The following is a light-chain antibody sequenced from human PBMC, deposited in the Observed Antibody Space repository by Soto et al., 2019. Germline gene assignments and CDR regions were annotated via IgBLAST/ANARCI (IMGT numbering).Light chain of an antibody. J-gene: IGLJ2*01. CDR3: QSYDNSLSGVV. Sequence: QSVLTQPPSVSGAPGQRVTISCTGSGSNIGAGYDVHWYQQLPGTAPKLLMYSYNNRPSGVPDRFSGSKSGTSASLAITGLQAEDEADYYCQSYDNSLSGVVFGGGTKLTVL. CDR2: SYN. V-gene: IGLV1-40*01. CDR1: GSNIGAGYD.